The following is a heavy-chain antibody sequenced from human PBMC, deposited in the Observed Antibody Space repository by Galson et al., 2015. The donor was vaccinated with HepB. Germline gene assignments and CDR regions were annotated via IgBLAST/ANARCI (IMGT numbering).Heavy chain of an antibody. CDR1: GGSISSGGYY. CDR3: ARSYFGVVSLSHVYYYYMDV. V-gene: IGHV4-31*03. CDR2: IYYSGST. Sequence: TLSLTCTVSGGSISSGGYYWSWIRQHPGKGLEWIGYIYYSGSTYYNPSLKSRVTISVDTSKNQFSLKLSSATAADTAVYYCARSYFGVVSLSHVYYYYMDVWGKGTTVTVSS. J-gene: IGHJ6*03. D-gene: IGHD3-3*01.